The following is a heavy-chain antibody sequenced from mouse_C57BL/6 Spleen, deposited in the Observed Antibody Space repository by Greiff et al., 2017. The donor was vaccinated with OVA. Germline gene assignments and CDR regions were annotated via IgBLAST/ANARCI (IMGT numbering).Heavy chain of an antibody. V-gene: IGHV1-55*01. CDR1: GYTFTSYW. J-gene: IGHJ3*01. D-gene: IGHD2-3*01. CDR3: AGRRGYYRTAD. CDR2: IYPGSGST. Sequence: QVQLQQPGAELVKPGASVKMSCKASGYTFTSYWITWVKQRPGQGLEWIGDIYPGSGSTNYNEKFKSKATLTVDTSSSTAYMQLSSLTAEDSAVYYCAGRRGYYRTADWGQGTLVTVSA.